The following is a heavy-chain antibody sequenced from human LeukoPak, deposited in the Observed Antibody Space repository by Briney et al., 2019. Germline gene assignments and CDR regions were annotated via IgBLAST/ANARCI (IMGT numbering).Heavy chain of an antibody. Sequence: GGSLRLSCAASGFTFSSYSMNWFRQAPGKGLEWVSSISSSSSYIYYADSVKGRFTISRDNAKNSLYLQMNSLRAEDTAVYYCARANVIAAAGFDYWGQGTLVTVSS. V-gene: IGHV3-21*01. D-gene: IGHD6-13*01. CDR3: ARANVIAAAGFDY. J-gene: IGHJ4*02. CDR1: GFTFSSYS. CDR2: ISSSSSYI.